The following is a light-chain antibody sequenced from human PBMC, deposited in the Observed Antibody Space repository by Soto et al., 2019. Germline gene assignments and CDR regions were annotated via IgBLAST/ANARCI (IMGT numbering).Light chain of an antibody. CDR2: LNSDGTH. Sequence: QLVLTQSPSASASLGASVKLTCTLSSGHSSYAIAWHQQQPEKGPRYLMKLNSDGTHSKGDGIPDRFSGSSSGAERYLTISSLQSEDEADYYCQTWGTGIHLVFGGGTKRTVL. J-gene: IGLJ2*01. CDR1: SGHSSYA. V-gene: IGLV4-69*02. CDR3: QTWGTGIHLV.